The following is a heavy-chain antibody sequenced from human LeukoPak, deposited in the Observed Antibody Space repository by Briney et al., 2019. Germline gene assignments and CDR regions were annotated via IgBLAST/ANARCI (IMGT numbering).Heavy chain of an antibody. D-gene: IGHD2/OR15-2a*01. CDR3: ASTNFEY. J-gene: IGHJ4*02. CDR2: IYYSGST. Sequence: SETLSLTCTVSGGSLSSSSYYWGWIRQPPGTGLEWVGSIYYSGSTYYNPSLKSRVTISVDTSKNQFSLKLSSVAAADTAVYYCASTNFEYWGQGTLVTVSS. CDR1: GGSLSSSSYY. V-gene: IGHV4-39*07.